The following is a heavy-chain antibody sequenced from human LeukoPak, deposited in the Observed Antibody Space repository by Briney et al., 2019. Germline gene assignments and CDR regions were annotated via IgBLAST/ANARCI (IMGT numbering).Heavy chain of an antibody. CDR3: ASPYDSSGSNYGG. V-gene: IGHV1-2*02. D-gene: IGHD3-22*01. Sequence: ASVKVSCKASGYTFTGYYIHWVRQAPGQGLEWMGWINPNTGGTNYAQKFEGRVTMTRDTSISTAYMELTRLRSDDTAVYYCASPYDSSGSNYGGWGQGTLVTVSS. CDR2: INPNTGGT. J-gene: IGHJ4*02. CDR1: GYTFTGYY.